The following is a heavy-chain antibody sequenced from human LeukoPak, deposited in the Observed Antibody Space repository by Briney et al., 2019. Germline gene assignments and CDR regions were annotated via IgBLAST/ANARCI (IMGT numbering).Heavy chain of an antibody. V-gene: IGHV1-18*01. CDR2: ISAYNGNT. J-gene: IGHJ4*02. CDR3: ARVFSGQQLHY. Sequence: ASVKVSCKASGYTFTSYAISWVRQAPGQGLEWMGWISAYNGNTDYAQKLQGRVTMTTDTSTSTAYMELRSLRSDDTAVYYCARVFSGQQLHYWGQGTLATVSS. D-gene: IGHD6-13*01. CDR1: GYTFTSYA.